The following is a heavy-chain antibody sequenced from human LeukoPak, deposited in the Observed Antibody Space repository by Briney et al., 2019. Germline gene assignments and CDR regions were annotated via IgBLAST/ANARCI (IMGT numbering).Heavy chain of an antibody. CDR3: AKAHIGSGSVYYFDY. J-gene: IGHJ4*02. CDR2: ITGTGGST. D-gene: IGHD3-10*01. CDR1: GFTFSSYA. Sequence: GGSLRLSCTASGFTFSSYAMGWGRQAPGKGLEWVSIITGTGGSTYYADSVKGRFTISRDNSKNTLSLQMNSLRAADTAVYYCAKAHIGSGSVYYFDYWGQGTLVTVSS. V-gene: IGHV3-23*01.